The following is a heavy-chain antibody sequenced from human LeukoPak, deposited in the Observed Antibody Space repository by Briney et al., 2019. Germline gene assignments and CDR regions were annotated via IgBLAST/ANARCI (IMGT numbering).Heavy chain of an antibody. D-gene: IGHD1-26*01. V-gene: IGHV5-51*01. CDR3: ARPQSVGVSHDAFDI. CDR2: IYPGDSDT. J-gene: IGHJ3*02. CDR1: GYSFSTYW. Sequence: GESLKISCKGSGYSFSTYWIAWVRQMPGKGLEWMGIIYPGDSDTRYSPSFQGQVTISADKSISTAYLQWNSLKASDTAMYYCARPQSVGVSHDAFDIWGQGTMVTVSS.